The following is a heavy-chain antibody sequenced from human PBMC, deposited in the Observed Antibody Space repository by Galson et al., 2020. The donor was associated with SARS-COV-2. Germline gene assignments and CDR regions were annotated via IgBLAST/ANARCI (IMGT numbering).Heavy chain of an antibody. J-gene: IGHJ5*02. D-gene: IGHD3-9*01. CDR2: IYYSGST. Sequence: SETLSLTCTVSGGSVSSGSYYWSWIRQPPGKGLEWIGYIYYSGSTNYNPSLKSRVTISVDTSKNQFSLKLSSVTAADTAVYYCARASYYDILTGYYNGGYNNWFDPWGQGTLVTVSS. CDR1: GGSVSSGSYY. CDR3: ARASYYDILTGYYNGGYNNWFDP. V-gene: IGHV4-61*01.